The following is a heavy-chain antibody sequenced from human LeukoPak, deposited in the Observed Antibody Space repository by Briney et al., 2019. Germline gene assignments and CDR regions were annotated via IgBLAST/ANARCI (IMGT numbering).Heavy chain of an antibody. CDR3: ARVSGYDLPNDY. V-gene: IGHV3-30*04. CDR1: GFTFSSYA. D-gene: IGHD5-12*01. CDR2: ISYDGSNK. Sequence: PGGSLRLSCAASGFTFSSYAMHWVRQAPGKGLEWVAVISYDGSNKYYADSVKGRFTISRDNSKNTLYLQMNSLRAEDTAVYYCARVSGYDLPNDYWGQGTLVTVSS. J-gene: IGHJ4*02.